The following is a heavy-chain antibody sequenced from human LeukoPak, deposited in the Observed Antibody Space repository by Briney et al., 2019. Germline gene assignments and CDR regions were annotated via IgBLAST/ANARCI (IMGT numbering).Heavy chain of an antibody. CDR1: GDSISSDHYW. J-gene: IGHJ4*02. CDR2: IHYTGNT. V-gene: IGHV4-39*01. Sequence: PSETLSLTCTVSGDSISSDHYWWGWIRQPPGKGLDWIGSIHYTGNTHYNPSLQSRVTVSVDTSRNQFSLELTSVTAADTAVYYCVRQRGVGSWSFDYWGQGNLVTISS. D-gene: IGHD2-15*01. CDR3: VRQRGVGSWSFDY.